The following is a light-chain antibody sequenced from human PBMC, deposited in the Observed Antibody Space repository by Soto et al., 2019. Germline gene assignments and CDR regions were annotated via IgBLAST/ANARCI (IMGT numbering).Light chain of an antibody. CDR2: GAS. CDR3: QQFNSCPRT. Sequence: VMTQSPASLSVSPGERATLSCRASESVSSNLTWYQQKPGKGPRILIYGASTRATGIPARFSGSGSETDFTLTISSLQSEDYAVYYCQQFNSCPRTFGQGTTVEIK. V-gene: IGKV3-15*01. CDR1: ESVSSN. J-gene: IGKJ1*01.